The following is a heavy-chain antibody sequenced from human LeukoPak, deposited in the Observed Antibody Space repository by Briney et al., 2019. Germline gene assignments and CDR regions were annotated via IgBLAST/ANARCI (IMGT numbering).Heavy chain of an antibody. J-gene: IGHJ4*02. CDR1: AGSISSRTDY. CDR3: ARGEWDLLFDY. V-gene: IGHV4-39*07. D-gene: IGHD1-26*01. CDR2: IDYSGNT. Sequence: SETLSLTCSVPAGSISSRTDYWGWIRQPPGKGLEWIGNIDYSGNTYHNPSLKSRVTISVDTSKNQFSLKLSSVTAADTAVYYCARGEWDLLFDYWGQGTLVTVSS.